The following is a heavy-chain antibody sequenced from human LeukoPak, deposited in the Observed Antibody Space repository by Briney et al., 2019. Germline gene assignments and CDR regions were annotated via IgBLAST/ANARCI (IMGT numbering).Heavy chain of an antibody. D-gene: IGHD4-17*01. J-gene: IGHJ4*02. V-gene: IGHV3-23*01. Sequence: PGGSLRLSCVGSGFTFRSHAMSWVRQAPGKGLEWVSAISGSGGSTYYADSVKGRFTISRDNSKNTLYLQMNSLRAEDTAVYYCAKLTTVTADYWGQGTLVTVSS. CDR1: GFTFRSHA. CDR3: AKLTTVTADY. CDR2: ISGSGGST.